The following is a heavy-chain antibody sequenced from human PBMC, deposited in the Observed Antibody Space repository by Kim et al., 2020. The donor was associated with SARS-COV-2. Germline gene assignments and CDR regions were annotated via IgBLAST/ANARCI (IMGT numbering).Heavy chain of an antibody. J-gene: IGHJ4*02. CDR1: GGSISSGSYY. Sequence: SETLSLTCTVSGGSISSGSYYWSWIRQPAGKGLEWIGRIYTSGSTNYNPSLKSRVTISVDTSKNQFSLKLSSVTAADTAVYYCAREALGYCSGGSCYSWHFDYWGQGTLVTVSS. D-gene: IGHD2-15*01. V-gene: IGHV4-61*02. CDR3: AREALGYCSGGSCYSWHFDY. CDR2: IYTSGST.